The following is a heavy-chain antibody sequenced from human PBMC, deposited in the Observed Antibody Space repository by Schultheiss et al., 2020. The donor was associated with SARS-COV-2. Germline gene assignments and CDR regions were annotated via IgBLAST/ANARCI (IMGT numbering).Heavy chain of an antibody. CDR1: GFTFSSYW. CDR3: ARVRVLMVYAIESCGMDV. CDR2: IKSDGRST. J-gene: IGHJ6*02. D-gene: IGHD2-8*01. V-gene: IGHV3-74*01. Sequence: GESLKISCVASGFTFSSYWMHWVRQAPGKGLVWVSRIKSDGRSTSYADSVKGRFTISRDNAKNTLYLQMNSLRAEDTAVYYCARVRVLMVYAIESCGMDVWGQGTTVTVSS.